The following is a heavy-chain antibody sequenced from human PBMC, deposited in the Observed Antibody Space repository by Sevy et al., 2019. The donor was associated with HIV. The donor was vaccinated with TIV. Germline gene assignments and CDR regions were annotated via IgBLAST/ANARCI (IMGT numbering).Heavy chain of an antibody. CDR2: VSYDGGNR. D-gene: IGHD2-15*01. Sequence: GGSLRLSCAASAFTFSTYAMHWVRQAPGKGLEWVAVVSYDGGNRHYVDSVKGRFTISRDNSKNTLYLQMNGLRGEDTAVYYCAKDAGGCSGGNCYWATNYYGMDVWGQGTTVTVSS. V-gene: IGHV3-30*18. CDR1: AFTFSTYA. J-gene: IGHJ6*02. CDR3: AKDAGGCSGGNCYWATNYYGMDV.